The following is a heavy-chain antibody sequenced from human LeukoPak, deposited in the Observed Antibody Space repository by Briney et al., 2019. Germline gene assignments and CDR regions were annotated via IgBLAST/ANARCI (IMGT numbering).Heavy chain of an antibody. CDR2: INPSGGST. D-gene: IGHD1-20*01. CDR1: GYTFTSYY. V-gene: IGHV1-46*01. J-gene: IGHJ4*02. CDR3: ATSRGGITGQKDY. Sequence: ASVKVSCKASGYTFTSYYMHWVRQAPGQGLEWMGIINPSGGSTSYAQKFQGRVTMTRDMSTSTVYMELSSLRSEDTAVYYCATSRGGITGQKDYWGQGTLVTASS.